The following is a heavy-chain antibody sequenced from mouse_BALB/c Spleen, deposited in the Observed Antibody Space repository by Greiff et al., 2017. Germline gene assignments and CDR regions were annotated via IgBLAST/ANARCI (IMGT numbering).Heavy chain of an antibody. CDR1: GYSFTGYF. Sequence: EVQLQQSGPELVKPGASVKISCKASGYSFTGYFMNWVMQSHGKSLEWIGRINPYNGDTFYNQKFKGKATLTVDKSSSTAHMELRSLASEDSAVYYCAREGGTTVSYAMDYWGQGTSVTVSS. D-gene: IGHD1-1*01. CDR2: INPYNGDT. V-gene: IGHV1-20*02. J-gene: IGHJ4*01. CDR3: AREGGTTVSYAMDY.